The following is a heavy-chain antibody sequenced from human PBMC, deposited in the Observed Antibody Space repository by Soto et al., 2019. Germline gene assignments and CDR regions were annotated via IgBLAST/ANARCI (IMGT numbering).Heavy chain of an antibody. Sequence: GGSLRLSCAASGFTFSSYWMTWVRQAPGKGLEWVSAISGSGGSTYYAGSVKGRFTISRDNSKNTLYLQMSSLRAEDTAVYYCVKLDSSGYYYVWGQGTTVTVSS. CDR1: GFTFSSYW. CDR2: ISGSGGST. CDR3: VKLDSSGYYYV. D-gene: IGHD3-22*01. J-gene: IGHJ6*02. V-gene: IGHV3-23*01.